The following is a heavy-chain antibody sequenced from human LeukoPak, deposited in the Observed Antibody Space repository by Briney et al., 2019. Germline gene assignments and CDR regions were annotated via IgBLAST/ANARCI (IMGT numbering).Heavy chain of an antibody. Sequence: SETLSFTCAVYGGSFSGYYWSWIRQPPGKGLEWIGEINHSGSTNYNPSLKSRVTISVDTSKNQFSLKLSSVTAADTAVYYCARAKIRGYSYGLAWGQGTLVTVSS. CDR2: INHSGST. V-gene: IGHV4-34*01. CDR3: ARAKIRGYSYGLA. D-gene: IGHD5-18*01. J-gene: IGHJ4*02. CDR1: GGSFSGYY.